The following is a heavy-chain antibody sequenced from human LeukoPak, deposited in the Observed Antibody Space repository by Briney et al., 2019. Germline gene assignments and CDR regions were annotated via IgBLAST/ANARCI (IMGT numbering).Heavy chain of an antibody. CDR3: AREIRYYYYMDV. CDR1: GGTFSSYT. V-gene: IGHV1-69*04. Sequence: SVKVSCKASGGTFSSYTISWVRQAPGQGLEWMGRIIPILGIANYAQKFQGGVTITADKSTSTAYMELSSLRSEDTAVYYCAREIRYYYYMDVWGKGTTVTVSS. CDR2: IIPILGIA. J-gene: IGHJ6*03.